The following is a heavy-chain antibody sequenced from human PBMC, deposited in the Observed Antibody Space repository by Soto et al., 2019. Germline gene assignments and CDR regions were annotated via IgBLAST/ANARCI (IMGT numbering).Heavy chain of an antibody. CDR2: IIPIFGTA. J-gene: IGHJ5*02. D-gene: IGHD6-13*01. V-gene: IGHV1-69*01. CDR3: ARDRAYMVSRRIAAAGTGWFDP. Sequence: QVQLVQSGAEVKKPGSSVKVSCKASGGTFSSYAISWVRQAPGQGLEWMGGIIPIFGTANYEQKFQGRVTITADESPSTAYMELSSLRSEDTAVYFCARDRAYMVSRRIAAAGTGWFDPWGQGTLVTVSS. CDR1: GGTFSSYA.